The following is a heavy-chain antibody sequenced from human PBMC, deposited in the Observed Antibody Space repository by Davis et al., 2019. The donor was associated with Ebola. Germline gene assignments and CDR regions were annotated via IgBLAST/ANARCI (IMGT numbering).Heavy chain of an antibody. CDR3: AKGLSSGWYWYFDL. CDR1: GFTFSSYA. D-gene: IGHD6-19*01. CDR2: VGGSGDST. V-gene: IGHV3-23*01. J-gene: IGHJ2*01. Sequence: PGESLKISCAASGFTFSSYAMSWVRQAPGKGLEWVSAVGGSGDSTYYADSVKGRFTVSRDNSKNTLYLQMNSLRAEDTAVYFCAKGLSSGWYWYFDLWGRGTLVTVSS.